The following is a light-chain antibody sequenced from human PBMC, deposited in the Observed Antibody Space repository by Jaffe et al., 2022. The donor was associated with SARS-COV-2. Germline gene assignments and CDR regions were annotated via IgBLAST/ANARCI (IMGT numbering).Light chain of an antibody. CDR3: QQSYNTPWT. CDR1: QSISIN. CDR2: AAS. J-gene: IGKJ1*01. Sequence: DIQMTQSPSSLSASVGDRVTITCRASQSISINLNWYRQKLGTAPELLMYAASTLQSGVPSRFSGSGSGTDFTLTISSLQPEDFATYYCQQSYNTPWTFGQGTKVEIK. V-gene: IGKV1-39*01.